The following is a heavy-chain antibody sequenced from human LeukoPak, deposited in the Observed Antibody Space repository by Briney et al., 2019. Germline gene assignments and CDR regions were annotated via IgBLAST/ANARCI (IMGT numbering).Heavy chain of an antibody. Sequence: GGSLRLSCAVSGSTLSSYGLTWVRQAPGKGLEWVSFSSFSGEITECADSVKGRFTMSRDNSKNTLYLQMNSLRAEDTAVSYCAKEGGMDSDYWGQGTLVTVSS. J-gene: IGHJ4*02. CDR2: SSFSGEIT. V-gene: IGHV3-23*01. CDR1: GSTLSSYG. D-gene: IGHD2-2*03. CDR3: AKEGGMDSDY.